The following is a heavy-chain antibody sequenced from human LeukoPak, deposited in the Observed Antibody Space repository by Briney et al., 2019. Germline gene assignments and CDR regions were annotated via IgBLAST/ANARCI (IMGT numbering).Heavy chain of an antibody. Sequence: TGGSLRLSCAASGFTFSSYAMSWVRQAPGKGLEWVSAISGSGGSTYYADSVKGRFTISRDNSKNTLYLQMNSLRAEDTDVYYCAKVQSYGGYVYDAFDIWGQGTMVTVSS. CDR2: ISGSGGST. CDR3: AKVQSYGGYVYDAFDI. CDR1: GFTFSSYA. J-gene: IGHJ3*02. V-gene: IGHV3-23*01. D-gene: IGHD4-17*01.